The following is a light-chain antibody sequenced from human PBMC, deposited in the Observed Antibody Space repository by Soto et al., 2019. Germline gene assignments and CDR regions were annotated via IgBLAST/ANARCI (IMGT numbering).Light chain of an antibody. CDR2: DVT. CDR1: RSDVGGYNY. CDR3: SSYTSSGTLV. Sequence: QSALTQPASVSGSPGQSITISCTGTRSDVGGYNYVSWYQQHPGKAPKLMIYDVTNRPSGVSNRFSGSKSGNTASLTISGLQAEDEADYYCSSYTSSGTLVFGGGTKVTVL. J-gene: IGLJ2*01. V-gene: IGLV2-14*03.